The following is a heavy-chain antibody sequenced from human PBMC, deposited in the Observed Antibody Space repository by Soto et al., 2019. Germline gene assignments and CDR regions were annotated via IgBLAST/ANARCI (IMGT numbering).Heavy chain of an antibody. D-gene: IGHD6-6*01. Sequence: PGESLKISCKGSGYSFPSYWIGWVRQMPGKGLEWMGIIYPGDSDTRYSPSFQGQVTISADKSISTAYLQWSSLKASDTAMYYCARQYSSSSPLYYYYYGMDVWGQGTTVTVSS. J-gene: IGHJ6*02. CDR2: IYPGDSDT. V-gene: IGHV5-51*01. CDR3: ARQYSSSSPLYYYYYGMDV. CDR1: GYSFPSYW.